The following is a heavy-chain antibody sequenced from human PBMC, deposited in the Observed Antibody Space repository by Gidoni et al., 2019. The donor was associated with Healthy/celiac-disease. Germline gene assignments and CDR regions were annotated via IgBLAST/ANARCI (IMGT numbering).Heavy chain of an antibody. D-gene: IGHD4-17*01. CDR2: IYYSGST. V-gene: IGHV4-59*01. J-gene: IGHJ6*03. Sequence: QVQLQESGPGLGKPSETLSLTCTVSGGSISSYNWSWIRQPPGKGLGWIGYIYYSGSTTYNPSLKSRVTISVDTSKNQFSLKLSSVTAADTAVYYCARDGVTTRMDVWGKGTTVTVSS. CDR3: ARDGVTTRMDV. CDR1: GGSISSYN.